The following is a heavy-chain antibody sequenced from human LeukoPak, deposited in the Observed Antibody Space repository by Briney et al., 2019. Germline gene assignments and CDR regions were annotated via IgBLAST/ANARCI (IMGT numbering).Heavy chain of an antibody. D-gene: IGHD4-17*01. CDR2: IYSGGST. J-gene: IGHJ3*02. V-gene: IGHV3-66*01. Sequence: GSLRLSCAASGFTVSSNYMSWVRQAPGKGLEWVSVIYSGGSTYYADSVKGRFTISRDNSKNTLYLQMNSLRAEDTAVYYCARGDYGDYRSQSLGAFDIWGQGTMVTVSS. CDR3: ARGDYGDYRSQSLGAFDI. CDR1: GFTVSSNY.